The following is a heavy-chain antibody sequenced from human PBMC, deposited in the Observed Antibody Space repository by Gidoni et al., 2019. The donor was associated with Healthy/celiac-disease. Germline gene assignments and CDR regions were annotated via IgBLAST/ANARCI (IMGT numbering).Heavy chain of an antibody. Sequence: EVQLVESGGGLVKPGGSLRLSCAASGFTFSSYSMNWVRQAPGKGLEWVSSISSSSSYIYYADSVKGRFTISRDNAKNSLYLQMNSLRAEDTAVYYCARVKSGHQFGFDYWGQGTLVTVSS. CDR1: GFTFSSYS. J-gene: IGHJ4*02. D-gene: IGHD3-3*01. CDR2: ISSSSSYI. CDR3: ARVKSGHQFGFDY. V-gene: IGHV3-21*01.